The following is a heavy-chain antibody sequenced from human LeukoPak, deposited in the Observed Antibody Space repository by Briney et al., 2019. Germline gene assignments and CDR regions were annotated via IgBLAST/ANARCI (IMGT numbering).Heavy chain of an antibody. V-gene: IGHV3-15*01. Sequence: GGSLRLSCAASGFTFDDYAMHWVRHAPGKGLEWVGRIKSKTDGGTTDYAAPVKGRFTISRDDSKNTLYLQMNSLKTEDTAVYYCTTSIVATITYCDAFDIWGQGTMVTVSS. CDR2: IKSKTDGGTT. CDR3: TTSIVATITYCDAFDI. CDR1: GFTFDDYA. D-gene: IGHD5-12*01. J-gene: IGHJ3*02.